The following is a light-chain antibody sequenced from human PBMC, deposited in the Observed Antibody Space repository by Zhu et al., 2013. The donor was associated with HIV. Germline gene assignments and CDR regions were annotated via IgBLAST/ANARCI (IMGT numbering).Light chain of an antibody. CDR3: QHNDTSSLT. J-gene: IGKJ4*01. Sequence: EIVLTQSPGTLSLSPGERATLSCRASQSVSSYLAWYQQKLGQAPRLLIYDASNRATGIPARFSGSGSGTDFTLTISGLEPEDFAVYYCQHNDTSSLTFGGGTTVEVK. CDR1: QSVSSY. V-gene: IGKV3-11*01. CDR2: DAS.